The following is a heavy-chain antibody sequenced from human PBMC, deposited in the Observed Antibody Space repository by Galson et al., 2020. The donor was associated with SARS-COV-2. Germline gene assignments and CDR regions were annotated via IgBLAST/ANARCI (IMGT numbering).Heavy chain of an antibody. J-gene: IGHJ6*02. CDR3: ARDEGIRGYNYGRLYYGMDV. Sequence: NSGGSLRLSCAASGFPFSTYSMNWVRQAPGKGLEWVSSISTSSSYIYYADSVKGRFTISRDNAKNSLYLQINSLRADDTAVYYCARDEGIRGYNYGRLYYGMDVWGQGTTVTVSS. CDR2: ISTSSSYI. V-gene: IGHV3-21*01. CDR1: GFPFSTYS. D-gene: IGHD5-18*01.